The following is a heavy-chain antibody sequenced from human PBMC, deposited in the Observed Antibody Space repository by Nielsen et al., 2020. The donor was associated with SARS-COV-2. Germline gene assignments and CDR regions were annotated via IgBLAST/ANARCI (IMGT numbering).Heavy chain of an antibody. CDR2: ISAYNGNT. V-gene: IGHV1-18*01. Sequence: ASVKVSCKASGYTFTSYGISWVRQAPGQGLEWMGWISAYNGNTNYAQKLQGRVTMTTDTSTSTAYMELRSLRSDDTAVYYCARLKGGSGSSRGGNNWFDPWGQGTLVTVSS. CDR1: GYTFTSYG. D-gene: IGHD1-26*01. J-gene: IGHJ5*02. CDR3: ARLKGGSGSSRGGNNWFDP.